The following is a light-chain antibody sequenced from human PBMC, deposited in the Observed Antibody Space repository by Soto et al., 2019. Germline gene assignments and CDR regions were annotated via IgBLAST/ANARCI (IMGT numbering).Light chain of an antibody. CDR1: QNIDNY. V-gene: IGKV1-39*01. Sequence: IQLTQSPVSLSASVGDRVTVSCRSSQNIDNYLNWYVQRPGKAPELLIYSTSNLKSGVPSRFRGSGSGTDFSLTINSLQSEDFATYYCQQSSNIPWTFGQGTKVDIK. CDR3: QQSSNIPWT. CDR2: STS. J-gene: IGKJ1*01.